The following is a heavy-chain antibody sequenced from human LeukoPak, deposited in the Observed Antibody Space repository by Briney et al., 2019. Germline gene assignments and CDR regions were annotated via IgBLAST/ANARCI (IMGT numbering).Heavy chain of an antibody. J-gene: IGHJ4*02. CDR2: ISAYNGNT. CDR3: ARDLGYGDRRESGY. CDR1: GYTFTSYG. Sequence: ASVKVSCKASGYTFTSYGISWVRQAPGQGLEWMGWISAYNGNTNYAQKLQGRVTMTTDTSTSTAYMELRSLGSDDTAVYYCARDLGYGDRRESGYWGQGTLVTVSS. D-gene: IGHD4-17*01. V-gene: IGHV1-18*01.